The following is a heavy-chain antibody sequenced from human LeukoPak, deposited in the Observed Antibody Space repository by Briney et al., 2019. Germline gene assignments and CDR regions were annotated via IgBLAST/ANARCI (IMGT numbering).Heavy chain of an antibody. D-gene: IGHD3-22*01. Sequence: GASVKVSCKASGYTFTGFFIHWVRQALGQGLEWMGWINPNSGGTNYAQKFQGRVTMTRDTSIITAYMELSRLSSDDTAVYYCARDERYDSSGYPFDYWGQGTLVTVSS. CDR2: INPNSGGT. V-gene: IGHV1-2*02. J-gene: IGHJ4*02. CDR3: ARDERYDSSGYPFDY. CDR1: GYTFTGFF.